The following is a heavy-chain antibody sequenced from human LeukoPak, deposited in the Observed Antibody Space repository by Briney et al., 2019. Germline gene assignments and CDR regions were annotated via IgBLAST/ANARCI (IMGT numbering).Heavy chain of an antibody. Sequence: GGSLRLSCAASGFSFSTSAMHWVRQAPGKGLEGVSVISKDGSIKSYADSVKGRLTISRDNSENMLYLNLNSLKTEDTAVYYCARDTGPTTFDSWGQGTLVTVSS. CDR3: ARDTGPTTFDS. J-gene: IGHJ5*01. V-gene: IGHV3-30-3*01. CDR2: ISKDGSIK. CDR1: GFSFSTSA. D-gene: IGHD1-14*01.